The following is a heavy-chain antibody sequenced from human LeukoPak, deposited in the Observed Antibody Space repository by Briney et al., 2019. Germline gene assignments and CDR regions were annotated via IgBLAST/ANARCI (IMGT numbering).Heavy chain of an antibody. CDR2: ISYDGSNK. Sequence: GGSLRLSCAASGFTFSSYAMHWVRQAPGKGLEWVAVISYDGSNKYYADSVKGRFIISRDNAKNSLYLQMNSLRAEDTAVHYCAREVEYTTSLSIDYWGQGTLVTVSS. V-gene: IGHV3-30*04. CDR3: AREVEYTTSLSIDY. D-gene: IGHD6-6*01. CDR1: GFTFSSYA. J-gene: IGHJ4*02.